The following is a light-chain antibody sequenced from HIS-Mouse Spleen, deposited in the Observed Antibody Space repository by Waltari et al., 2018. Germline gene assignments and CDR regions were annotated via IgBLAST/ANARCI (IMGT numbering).Light chain of an antibody. V-gene: IGLV3-9*01. CDR3: QVWDSSTAV. J-gene: IGLJ2*01. CDR1: NMGGKN. CDR2: RDS. Sequence: SYELTQPPSVSVALGQTARITCGGNNMGGKNVHWYQQKRGQAPVLVIYRDSNRPSGIPERFSGSNSGNTATLTISRAQAGDEADYYCQVWDSSTAVFGGGTKLTVL.